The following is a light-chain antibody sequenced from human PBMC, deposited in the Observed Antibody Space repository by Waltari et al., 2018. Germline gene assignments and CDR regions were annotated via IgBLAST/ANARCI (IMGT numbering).Light chain of an antibody. CDR2: GNT. V-gene: IGLV1-40*01. CDR1: SSNIGAGYD. Sequence: QSVLTQPPSVSGAPGQRVTISCTGSSSNIGAGYDVHWYQHLPGTAPKLLIHGNTNRPSGVPDRFSGSKSGTSASLAITGLQAEDEADYYCQSYDSSLSGSVFGRGTKLTVL. J-gene: IGLJ3*02. CDR3: QSYDSSLSGSV.